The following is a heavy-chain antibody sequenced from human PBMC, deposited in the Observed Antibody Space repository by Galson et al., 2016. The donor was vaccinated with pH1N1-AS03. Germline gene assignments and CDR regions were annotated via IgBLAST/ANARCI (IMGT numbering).Heavy chain of an antibody. D-gene: IGHD3-9*01. CDR1: GFTFSDYY. CDR3: ARGWYDIWTGYLVDPFDY. CDR2: ITSSGGSGPTI. J-gene: IGHJ4*02. V-gene: IGHV3-11*01. Sequence: SLRLSCAASGFTFSDYYMSWIRQAPGKGLEWISCITSSGGSGPTIYYADSVKGRFTISRDNGKNSLYLQMNSLRADDTAVYYCARGWYDIWTGYLVDPFDYWGQGALVTVSS.